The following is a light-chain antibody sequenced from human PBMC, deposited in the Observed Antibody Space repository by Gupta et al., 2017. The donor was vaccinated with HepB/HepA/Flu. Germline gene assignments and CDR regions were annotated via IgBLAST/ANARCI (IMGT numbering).Light chain of an antibody. CDR1: SRDVGGYNY. CDR2: DVS. Sequence: QSALTQPASVSGSPGQSITISCHGTSRDVGGYNYVSWYQQHPGKAPKLMIYDVSNRPSGVSNRFSGSKSGNTASLTISGLQAEDEADYYCSSYTSSSSYVFGTGTKVTVL. CDR3: SSYTSSSSYV. V-gene: IGLV2-14*01. J-gene: IGLJ1*01.